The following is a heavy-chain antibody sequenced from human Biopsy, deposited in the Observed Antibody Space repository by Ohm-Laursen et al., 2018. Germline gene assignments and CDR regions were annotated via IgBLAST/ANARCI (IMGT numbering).Heavy chain of an antibody. Sequence: TLSLTCTVSGGSIGSFFWSWIRQPPGKGLEWIGYIYYSGSTNYNPSLKSRVTISVDTSMNQFSLKLKSVTAADTALYFCARHFYDNFGPTPFNAFDLWGQGTLVTVSA. V-gene: IGHV4-59*12. J-gene: IGHJ3*01. CDR1: GGSIGSFF. CDR3: ARHFYDNFGPTPFNAFDL. CDR2: IYYSGST. D-gene: IGHD3-22*01.